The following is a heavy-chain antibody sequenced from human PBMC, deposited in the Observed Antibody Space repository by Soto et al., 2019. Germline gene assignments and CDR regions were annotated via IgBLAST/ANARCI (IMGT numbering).Heavy chain of an antibody. CDR1: GYTFTTYG. V-gene: IGHV1-18*04. D-gene: IGHD6-6*01. CDR2: ISAYDGST. J-gene: IGHJ4*02. Sequence: QIQLVQSGAEVKKPGASVRVSCKASGYTFTTYGITWVRQAPGQGLEWVGWISAYDGSTNYAQKLQGRVSMTTDSSTSTAYMDLRSLRSDDTAVYYCARDPASAYSSSSFDYWGQGTLVTVSS. CDR3: ARDPASAYSSSSFDY.